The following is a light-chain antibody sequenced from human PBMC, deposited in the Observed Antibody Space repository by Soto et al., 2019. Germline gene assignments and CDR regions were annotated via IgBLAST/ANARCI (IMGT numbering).Light chain of an antibody. CDR2: AAS. V-gene: IGKV1-39*01. Sequence: IQMTQSPSSLSASVGDRVIITCRASQDIGSFVNWYQQKSGKAPKLLIYAASILHSGVPSRFRGGGSGTDFTLTISSLQHEDFATYYCQQTRSYPSTFGGGTKVDIK. CDR3: QQTRSYPST. J-gene: IGKJ4*01. CDR1: QDIGSF.